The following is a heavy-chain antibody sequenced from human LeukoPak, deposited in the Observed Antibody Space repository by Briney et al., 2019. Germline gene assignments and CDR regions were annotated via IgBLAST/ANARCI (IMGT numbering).Heavy chain of an antibody. CDR1: GYTFTGYF. D-gene: IGHD2-8*02. V-gene: IGHV1-2*02. Sequence: ASVKVSCKASGYTFTGYFLHWVRQAPGHGLEWMGWINPSSGGTKYAQKFQGRVTLTRDTSITTAYMDLTRLKSDDTAVYFCATDLGTGDLSFDYWGQGTLLSVSS. CDR2: INPSSGGT. CDR3: ATDLGTGDLSFDY. J-gene: IGHJ4*02.